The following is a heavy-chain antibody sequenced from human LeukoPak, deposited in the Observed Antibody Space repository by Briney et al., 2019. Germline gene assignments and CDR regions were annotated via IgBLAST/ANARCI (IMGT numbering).Heavy chain of an antibody. CDR2: IWFDGSNK. Sequence: GGSLRLSCAASGFTFSSYGMHWVRQAPGKGLEWVAIIWFDGSNKFYADSVKGRFTISRDNSKNTLYLQTDSLRAEDTAVHYCAREKHCSSTRCYAGAFDYWGQGTLVTVSS. CDR1: GFTFSSYG. J-gene: IGHJ4*02. CDR3: AREKHCSSTRCYAGAFDY. D-gene: IGHD2-2*01. V-gene: IGHV3-33*01.